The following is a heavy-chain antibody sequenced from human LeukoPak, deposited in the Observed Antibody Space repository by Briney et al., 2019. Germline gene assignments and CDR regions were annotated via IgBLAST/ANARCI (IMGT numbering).Heavy chain of an antibody. CDR2: IYPADSQT. CDR1: GYSFTTYW. V-gene: IGHV5-51*01. Sequence: GESLRISCKGSGYSFTTYWIGWVRQVPGKGLEWMGIIYPADSQTHYTPPFQGQVTISVDRSTSTAYLQWSSLKASDTAVYYCAWRKYFSTWSEPWGQGTLVTVSS. CDR3: AWRKYFSTWSEP. D-gene: IGHD1-14*01. J-gene: IGHJ5*02.